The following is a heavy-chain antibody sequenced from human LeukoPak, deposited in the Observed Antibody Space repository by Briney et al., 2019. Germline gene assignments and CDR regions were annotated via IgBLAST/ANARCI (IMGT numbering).Heavy chain of an antibody. V-gene: IGHV1-2*02. J-gene: IGHJ4*02. Sequence: ASVRVSCKASGYTFTDYYMHWVRQAPGQGLEWMGWVNPNSGDTSYAPKFQDRVTMTRGTSISTAYMELSRLRSDDTAVYYCAIRSGWYSSFDYGGQGSLVTVSS. CDR3: AIRSGWYSSFDY. D-gene: IGHD6-19*01. CDR2: VNPNSGDT. CDR1: GYTFTDYY.